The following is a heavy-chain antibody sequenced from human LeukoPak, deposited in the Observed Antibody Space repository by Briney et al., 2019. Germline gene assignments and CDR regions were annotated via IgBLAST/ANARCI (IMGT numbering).Heavy chain of an antibody. CDR2: INHSGST. V-gene: IGHV4-34*01. Sequence: SETLSLTCAVYGGSFGGYYWSWIRQPPGKGLEWIGEINHSGSTNYNPSPKSRVTISVDTSKNQFSLKLSSVTAADTAVYYCARGRRYYYGMDVWGKGTTVTVSS. CDR3: ARGRRYYYGMDV. J-gene: IGHJ6*04. CDR1: GGSFGGYY.